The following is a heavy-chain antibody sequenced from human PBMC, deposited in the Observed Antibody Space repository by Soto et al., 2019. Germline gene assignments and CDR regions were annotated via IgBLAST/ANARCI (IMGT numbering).Heavy chain of an antibody. D-gene: IGHD6-13*01. CDR2: ISSSSSYI. Sequence: GGSMRLSCSASGFTFSSYSMNWVRQNPGKGLEWVSSISSSSSYIYYADSVKGRFTISRDNAKNSLYLQMNSLRAEDTAVYYCARDFSTASNFIAAAGNNWFDPWGQGTLVTVSS. CDR3: ARDFSTASNFIAAAGNNWFDP. CDR1: GFTFSSYS. V-gene: IGHV3-21*01. J-gene: IGHJ5*02.